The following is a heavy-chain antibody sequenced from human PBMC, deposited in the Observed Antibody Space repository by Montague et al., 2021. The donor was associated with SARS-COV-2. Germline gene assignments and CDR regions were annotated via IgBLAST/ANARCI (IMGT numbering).Heavy chain of an antibody. CDR3: ARQDDILTGYYYYGMDV. V-gene: IGHV4-39*01. CDR2: IYYSGST. CDR1: GASISSSSYY. D-gene: IGHD3-9*01. J-gene: IGHJ6*02. Sequence: SETLSLTCTVSGASISSSSYYWGWIRQPPGKGLEWIGSIYYSGSTYYNPSLKSRVTISVETSKNQFSLKLSSVTAADTAVYYCARQDDILTGYYYYGMDVWGQGTTVTVSS.